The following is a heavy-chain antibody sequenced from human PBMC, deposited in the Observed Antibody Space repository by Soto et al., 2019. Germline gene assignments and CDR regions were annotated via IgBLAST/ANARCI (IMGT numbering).Heavy chain of an antibody. CDR2: ISPDNRNT. CDR3: ARDRSNSEY. J-gene: IGHJ4*02. Sequence: QVQLVQSGAEVKKPGASVKVSCKASGYTFTSYGISWVRQAPGQGLEWMGWISPDNRNTDYAQKFQGRVTMTTDTSPNIAYMELRSLTSDDTAVYYCARDRSNSEYWGQGTLVRVSS. V-gene: IGHV1-18*01. D-gene: IGHD6-13*01. CDR1: GYTFTSYG.